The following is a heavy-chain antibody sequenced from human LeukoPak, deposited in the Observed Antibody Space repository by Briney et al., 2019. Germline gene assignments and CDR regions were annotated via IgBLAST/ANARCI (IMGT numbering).Heavy chain of an antibody. Sequence: SETLSLTCTVSGGSISSGDYYWSWIRQPPGKGLEWIGYIYYSGSTYYNPSLKSRVTISVDTSKNQFSLKLSSVTAADTAVYYCAGSEYSSSSWFDPWGQGTLVTVSS. V-gene: IGHV4-30-4*08. CDR3: AGSEYSSSSWFDP. CDR1: GGSISSGDYY. J-gene: IGHJ5*02. CDR2: IYYSGST. D-gene: IGHD6-13*01.